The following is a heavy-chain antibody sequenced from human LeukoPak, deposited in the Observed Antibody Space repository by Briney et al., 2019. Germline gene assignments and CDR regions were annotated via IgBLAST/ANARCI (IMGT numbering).Heavy chain of an antibody. CDR2: INPNSGGT. D-gene: IGHD3-16*01. V-gene: IGHV1-2*02. CDR1: GYTFTGYY. J-gene: IGHJ4*02. CDR3: ATDPSGPSWGSYNGNYFDY. Sequence: ASVKVSCKASGYTFTGYYMHWVRLAPGQGLEWMGWINPNSGGTNYAQKFQGRVTLTRNTSISTAYMELSSLRSEDTAVYYCATDPSGPSWGSYNGNYFDYWGQGTLVTVSS.